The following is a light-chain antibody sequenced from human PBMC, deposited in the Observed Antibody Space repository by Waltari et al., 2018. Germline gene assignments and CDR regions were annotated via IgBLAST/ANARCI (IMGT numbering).Light chain of an antibody. Sequence: DIVMTQSPDSLALSLGERATIKCKPSQSLLSPSNNKNYINWYQQKPGQPPKLLIYWASDRQSGVPGRFSGSGSGTDFTLTITSLQAEDVAVYYCQQYYSIPRTFGQGTRLEI. V-gene: IGKV4-1*01. CDR3: QQYYSIPRT. CDR2: WAS. CDR1: QSLLSPSNNKNY. J-gene: IGKJ5*01.